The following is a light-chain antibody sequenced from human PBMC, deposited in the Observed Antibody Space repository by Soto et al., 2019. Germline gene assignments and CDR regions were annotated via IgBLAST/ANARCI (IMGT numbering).Light chain of an antibody. CDR3: QQLYTLPFT. Sequence: IQLHPSPYLLSATIGDRVPITCRASHDISTFLAWYQQKPGKAPKLLIYEASTLQSGVPSRFSGSGSGTEFTLTISGLLPEDFAAYHCQQLYTLPFTFGQGARLEIK. V-gene: IGKV1-9*01. CDR2: EAS. CDR1: HDISTF. J-gene: IGKJ5*01.